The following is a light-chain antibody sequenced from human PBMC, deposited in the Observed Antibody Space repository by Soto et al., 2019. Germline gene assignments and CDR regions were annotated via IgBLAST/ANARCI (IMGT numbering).Light chain of an antibody. V-gene: IGKV3-11*01. CDR3: QQRSDWLT. Sequence: EIVLTQSPATLSLSPGERATLSCRASQGVSTYLAWYQHKPGQAPRLLIYDASRRATGIPARFSGSGSGTDFTLTISSLEPEDFAVYFCQQRSDWLTFGGGTRVEIK. J-gene: IGKJ4*01. CDR1: QGVSTY. CDR2: DAS.